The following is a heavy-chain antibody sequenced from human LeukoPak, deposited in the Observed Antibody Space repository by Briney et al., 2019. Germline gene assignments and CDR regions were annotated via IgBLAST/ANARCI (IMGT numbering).Heavy chain of an antibody. V-gene: IGHV4-34*01. CDR2: IDHSGSP. CDR3: GRGRTNSLLGYCYMDA. Sequence: SETLSLTCGVYGGSFSVCYWRWVRQPPGKGLEWIGEIDHSGSPNYNSSLKPRVTLSVDTSQKPFSLRLTSVTVWGTAVYLFGRGRTNSLLGYCYMDAWGKGATVTVSS. CDR1: GGSFSVCY. D-gene: IGHD2-2*01. J-gene: IGHJ6*03.